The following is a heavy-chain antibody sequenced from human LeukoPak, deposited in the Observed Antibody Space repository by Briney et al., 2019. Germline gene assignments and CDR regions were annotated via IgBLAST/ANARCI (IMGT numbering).Heavy chain of an antibody. J-gene: IGHJ6*03. CDR2: IGTNGTYI. V-gene: IGHV3-21*01. CDR3: ARGLISQFYYGSGSYAVRDDYYYYMDV. CDR1: GFTFINYS. Sequence: TGGSLRLSCAASGFTFINYSINWVRQAPGKGLEWVSSIGTNGTYIFYADSVKGRFTISRDNAKNSVYLQMNSLRAEDTAVYYCARGLISQFYYGSGSYAVRDDYYYYMDVRGKGTTVTISS. D-gene: IGHD3-10*01.